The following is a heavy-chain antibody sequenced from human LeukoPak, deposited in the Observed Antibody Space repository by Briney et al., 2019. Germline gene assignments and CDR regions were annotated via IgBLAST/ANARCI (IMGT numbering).Heavy chain of an antibody. CDR1: GYTVTSYD. D-gene: IGHD3-10*01. CDR2: MNPNSGNT. CDR3: ARGRAMVRGVRDRSIWFGP. J-gene: IGHJ5*02. Sequence: ASVTVSCTASGYTVTSYDINWVRQATGQGLEWMGWMNPNSGNTGYAQKFQGRVTMTRNTSISTAYMELSSLRSEDTAVYYCARGRAMVRGVRDRSIWFGPWGQGTLVTVSS. V-gene: IGHV1-8*01.